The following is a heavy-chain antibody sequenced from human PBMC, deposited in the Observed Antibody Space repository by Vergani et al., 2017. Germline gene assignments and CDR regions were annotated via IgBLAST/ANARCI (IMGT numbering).Heavy chain of an antibody. CDR3: ARGQPSSGYDH. V-gene: IGHV3-21*01. J-gene: IGHJ5*02. CDR2: LGANTIYE. Sequence: VQILQSGGGVVKPGGSLRLSCTASGFTFSDHNMYWVRQAPGKGLEWVSSLGANTIYEYYADAVKGRFTISRDNAENSLYLQMKSLTVEDTAVYYCARGQPSSGYDHWGQGTRVTVSS. D-gene: IGHD5-12*01. CDR1: GFTFSDHN.